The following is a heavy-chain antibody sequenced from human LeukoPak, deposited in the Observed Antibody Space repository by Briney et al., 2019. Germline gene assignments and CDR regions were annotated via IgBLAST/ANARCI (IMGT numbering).Heavy chain of an antibody. CDR3: AKVHRVTMISPDAFDI. V-gene: IGHV3-23*01. Sequence: GGSLRLSCAASGFTFSSYAMHWVRQAPGKGLEWVSGITGSGSPTYYAESVKGRFTISRDNSENTLYLQMNSLRAEDTAIYYCAKVHRVTMISPDAFDIWGQGTLVTVSS. J-gene: IGHJ3*02. CDR2: ITGSGSPT. D-gene: IGHD3-22*01. CDR1: GFTFSSYA.